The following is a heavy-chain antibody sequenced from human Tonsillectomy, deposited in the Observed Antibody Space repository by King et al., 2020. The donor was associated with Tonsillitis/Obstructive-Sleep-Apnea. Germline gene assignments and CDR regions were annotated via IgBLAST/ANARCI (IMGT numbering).Heavy chain of an antibody. Sequence: VQLVESGGGVVQPGGSLRLSCAASGFTFDDYAMHWVRQAPGKGLEWVSLISGDGGSTYYADSVKGRFTISRDNSKNSLYLQMNSLRTEDTALYYCAKDLELLAYYYYMDVWGKGTTVTVSS. CDR3: AKDLELLAYYYYMDV. CDR2: ISGDGGST. V-gene: IGHV3-43*02. CDR1: GFTFDDYA. J-gene: IGHJ6*03. D-gene: IGHD1-7*01.